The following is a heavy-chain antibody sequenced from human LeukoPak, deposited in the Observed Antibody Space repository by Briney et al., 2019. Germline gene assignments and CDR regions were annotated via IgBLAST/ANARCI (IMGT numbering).Heavy chain of an antibody. V-gene: IGHV1-24*01. CDR3: ARGFFGVVMLPQH. D-gene: IGHD3-3*01. Sequence: PEASVKVSCKVSGYTLTELSMHWVRQAPGKGLEWMGGFDPEDGETIYAQKFQGRVTMTEDTSTDTAYMELRSLRSDDTAVYYCARGFFGVVMLPQHWGQGTLVTVSS. J-gene: IGHJ1*01. CDR2: FDPEDGET. CDR1: GYTLTELS.